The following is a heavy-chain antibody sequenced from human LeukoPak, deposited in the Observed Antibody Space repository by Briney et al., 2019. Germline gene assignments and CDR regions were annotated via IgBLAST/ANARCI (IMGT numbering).Heavy chain of an antibody. CDR2: IKQDGSEK. V-gene: IGHV3-7*03. D-gene: IGHD3-22*01. CDR1: EFILSSYA. Sequence: GGSLRLSCEASEFILSSYAMSWVRQAPGKGLEWVANIKQDGSEKYYVDSVKGRFTTSRDNAKNSPYLQMNSLRAEDTAVYYCARDRVNYYDSSGPLDYWGQGTLVAVSS. J-gene: IGHJ4*02. CDR3: ARDRVNYYDSSGPLDY.